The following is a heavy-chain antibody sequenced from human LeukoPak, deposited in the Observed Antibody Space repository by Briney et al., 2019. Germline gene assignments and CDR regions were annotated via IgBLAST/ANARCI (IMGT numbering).Heavy chain of an antibody. CDR3: ARGPEEKYYDILTGYYVWFDP. CDR1: GGSFSGYY. D-gene: IGHD3-9*01. CDR2: INHSGST. V-gene: IGHV4-34*01. Sequence: SETLSLTCAVYGGSFSGYYWSWIRQPPGKGLEWIGEINHSGSTNYNPSLKSRVTISVDTSKNQFSLKLSSVTAADTAVYYCARGPEEKYYDILTGYYVWFDPWGQGTLVTVSS. J-gene: IGHJ5*02.